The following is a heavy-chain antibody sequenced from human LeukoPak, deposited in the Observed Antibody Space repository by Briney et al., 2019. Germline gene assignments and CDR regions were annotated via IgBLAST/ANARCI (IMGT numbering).Heavy chain of an antibody. J-gene: IGHJ5*02. V-gene: IGHV3-74*01. CDR3: ISDLCGRDDQ. CDR1: GFTFSSYW. D-gene: IGHD1-1*01. CDR2: MYPDGRTI. Sequence: GGSLRLSCAASGFTFSSYWMHWVRQAPGKGLEWVSRMYPDGRTIDYADSVKGRFTISRDNAKDTLYLQMSSLRDEETAVYYSISDLCGRDDQWGRGTLVTVSS.